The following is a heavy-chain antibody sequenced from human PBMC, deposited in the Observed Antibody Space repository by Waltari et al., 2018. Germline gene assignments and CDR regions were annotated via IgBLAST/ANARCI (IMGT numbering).Heavy chain of an antibody. Sequence: EVQLVESGGDLVQPGGSLRLSCAASGFTFSTYWMSWMRQAPGKVLEWVANINQAGTDKYYVDSVNGRFTISRDNARNSLYLQMSSLRVEDTAFYYCARASAVPGTRDYWGQGTLVTVSS. D-gene: IGHD6-19*01. CDR2: INQAGTDK. CDR1: GFTFSTYW. V-gene: IGHV3-7*01. J-gene: IGHJ4*02. CDR3: ARASAVPGTRDY.